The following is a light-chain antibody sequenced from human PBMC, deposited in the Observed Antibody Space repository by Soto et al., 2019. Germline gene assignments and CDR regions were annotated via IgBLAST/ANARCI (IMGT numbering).Light chain of an antibody. Sequence: EIVLTQSPATLSLSPGERATLSCRASQSVSSYLAWYQQKPGQAPRLLIYDASNRATDIPARFSGGGSGTDFTLTISSLEPEDFAVYYCQQRSNWPWTFGQGTKVEIK. V-gene: IGKV3-11*01. J-gene: IGKJ1*01. CDR2: DAS. CDR3: QQRSNWPWT. CDR1: QSVSSY.